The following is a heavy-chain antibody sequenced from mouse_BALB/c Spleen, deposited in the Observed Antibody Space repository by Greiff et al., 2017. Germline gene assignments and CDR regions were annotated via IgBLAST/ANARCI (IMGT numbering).Heavy chain of an antibody. D-gene: IGHD2-10*01. V-gene: IGHV1-80*01. CDR1: GYAFSSYW. J-gene: IGHJ1*01. Sequence: QVQLQQSGAELVRPGSSVKISCKASGYAFSSYWMNWVKQRPGLGLEWIGQIYPGDGDTNYNGKFKGKATLTADKSSSTAYMQLSSLTSEDSAVYFCARRAYYGNYWYFDVWGAGTTVTVSS. CDR2: IYPGDGDT. CDR3: ARRAYYGNYWYFDV.